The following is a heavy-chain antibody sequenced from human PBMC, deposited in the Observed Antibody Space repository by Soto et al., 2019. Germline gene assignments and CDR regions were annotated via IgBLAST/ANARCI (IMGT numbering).Heavy chain of an antibody. CDR2: ISSSSSTI. J-gene: IGHJ4*02. CDR1: GFTFSSYS. V-gene: IGHV3-48*02. CDR3: AREILRYFGWPPDY. D-gene: IGHD3-9*01. Sequence: GGSLRLSCAASGFTFSSYSMNWVRQAPGKGLEWVSYISSSSSTIYYADSVKGRFTISRDNAKNSLYLQMNSLRDEDTAVYYCAREILRYFGWPPDYWGQGNLVTVSS.